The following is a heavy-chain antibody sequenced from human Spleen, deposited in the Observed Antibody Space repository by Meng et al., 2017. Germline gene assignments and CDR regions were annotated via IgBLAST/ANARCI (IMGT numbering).Heavy chain of an antibody. CDR1: GGTFSSYA. V-gene: IGHV1-69*13. CDR3: VCRRYCSGGSCYSRDYYHYGMDV. Sequence: SVKVSCKASGGTFSSYAISWVRQAPGQGLEWMGGIIPIFGTANYAQKFQGRVTITADESTSTAYMELSSLRSEDTAVYYCVCRRYCSGGSCYSRDYYHYGMDVWGQGTTVTVSS. D-gene: IGHD2-15*01. J-gene: IGHJ6*02. CDR2: IIPIFGTA.